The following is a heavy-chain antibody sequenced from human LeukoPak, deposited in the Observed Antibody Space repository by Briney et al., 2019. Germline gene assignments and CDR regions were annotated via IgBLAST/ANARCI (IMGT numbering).Heavy chain of an antibody. CDR2: ISWNSGSI. Sequence: PGGSLRLSCAASGFTFDDYAMHWVRQAPGKGLEWVSGISWNSGSIGYADSVKGRFTISRDNAKNSLYPQMNSLRAEDMALYYCAKAEGSMVRGVFPPYFDYWGQGTLVTVSS. CDR3: AKAEGSMVRGVFPPYFDY. J-gene: IGHJ4*02. V-gene: IGHV3-9*03. CDR1: GFTFDDYA. D-gene: IGHD3-10*01.